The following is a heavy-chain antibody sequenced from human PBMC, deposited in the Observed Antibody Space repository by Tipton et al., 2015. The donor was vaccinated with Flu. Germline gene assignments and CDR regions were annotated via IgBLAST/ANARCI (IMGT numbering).Heavy chain of an antibody. J-gene: IGHJ4*02. V-gene: IGHV3-21*01. CDR2: ISSSGGYK. D-gene: IGHD3-10*02. Sequence: SLRLSCAASGFLFSSYSMNWVRQAPGKGLEWVAFISSSGGYKYYADSMKGRFTISRDNAKNSLYLEMRSLRAEDTAVYYCARVPISMYDTGSPDFWGQGTLVTVSS. CDR3: ARVPISMYDTGSPDF. CDR1: GFLFSSYS.